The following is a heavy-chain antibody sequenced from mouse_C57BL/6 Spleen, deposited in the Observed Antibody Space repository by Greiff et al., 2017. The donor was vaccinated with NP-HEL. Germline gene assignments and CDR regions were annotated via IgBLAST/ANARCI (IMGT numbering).Heavy chain of an antibody. J-gene: IGHJ2*01. V-gene: IGHV1-64*01. CDR1: GYTFTSYW. CDR3: ERNGSSYEDFDD. Sequence: QVQLQQPGAELVKPGASVKLSCKASGYTFTSYWMHWVKQRPGQGLEWIGMIHPNSGSTNYNEKFKSKATLTVDKSSSTAYMQLSSLTSEDSAVYYCERNGSSYEDFDDWGQGTTLTVSS. D-gene: IGHD1-1*01. CDR2: IHPNSGST.